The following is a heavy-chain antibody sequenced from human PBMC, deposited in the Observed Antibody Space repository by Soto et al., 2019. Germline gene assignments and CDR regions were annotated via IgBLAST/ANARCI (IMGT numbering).Heavy chain of an antibody. D-gene: IGHD5-18*01. CDR3: ARGGGYSYNRLDY. V-gene: IGHV4-34*01. J-gene: IGHJ4*02. CDR2: INHSGST. CDR1: GGSFSGYY. Sequence: PSETLSLTCAVYGGSFSGYYWSWIRQPPGKGLEWIGEINHSGSTNYNPSLKSRVTISVDTSKNQFSLKLSSVTAADTAVYYCARGGGYSYNRLDYWGQGTRVTSPQ.